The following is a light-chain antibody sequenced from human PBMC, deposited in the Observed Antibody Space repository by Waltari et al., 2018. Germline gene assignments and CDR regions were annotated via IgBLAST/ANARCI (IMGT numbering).Light chain of an antibody. CDR1: SSNIGNST. Sequence: QSVLTQPPSASGPPGQRVTISCSGSSSNIGNSTVNWYKQLPGTAPKLLIYSSNRRPSGVPDRFSASKSGTSASLAISGLQSEDEADYYCAAWDDSLNGHVFGTGTKVTVL. J-gene: IGLJ1*01. V-gene: IGLV1-44*01. CDR2: SSN. CDR3: AAWDDSLNGHV.